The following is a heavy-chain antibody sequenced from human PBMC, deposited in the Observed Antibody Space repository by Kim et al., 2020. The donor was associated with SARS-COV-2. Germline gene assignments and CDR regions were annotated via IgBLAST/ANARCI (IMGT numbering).Heavy chain of an antibody. V-gene: IGHV4-31*03. CDR3: ASVGGNGNCGGDSYSSVFDS. D-gene: IGHD2-21*02. J-gene: IGHJ4*02. CDR1: GCSISSGGYY. CDR2: LNYSGCT. Sequence: SETLSLTCTVSGCSISSGGYYWSWIRQHPGKGLEWIGYLNYSGCTYYNPSLKSCVTISVDTSKNQSSLKMSSVIDADTAVYYCASVGGNGNCGGDSYSSVFDSWGEGTLFTFSS.